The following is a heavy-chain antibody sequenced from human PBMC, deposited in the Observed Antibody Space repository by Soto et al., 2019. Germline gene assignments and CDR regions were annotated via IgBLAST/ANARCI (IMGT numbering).Heavy chain of an antibody. CDR1: GRSFSGYY. J-gene: IGHJ4*02. CDR3: ARSYGGNSGTFDY. CDR2: INHSGST. Sequence: QVQLQQWGAGLLRPSEALSLTCAVYGRSFSGYYWSWIRQPPGKGLEWIGEINHSGSTTYNPSLKSRVTISVYTSNNHFSLKLSNVTAADTAVYYCARSYGGNSGTFDYWGQGTLVTVSS. V-gene: IGHV4-34*01. D-gene: IGHD4-17*01.